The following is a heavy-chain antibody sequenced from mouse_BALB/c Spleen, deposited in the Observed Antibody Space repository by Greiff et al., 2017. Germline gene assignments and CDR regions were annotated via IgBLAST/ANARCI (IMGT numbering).Heavy chain of an antibody. CDR2: IAPGSGNT. Sequence: DLVKPGASVKLSCKASGYTFTSYWINWIKQRPGQGLEWIGRIAPGSGNTYYNEMFKGKATLTVDTSSSTAYIQLSSLSSEDSAVYFCARDYDPSYWYFDVWGAGTTVTVSS. CDR3: ARDYDPSYWYFDV. V-gene: IGHV1S41*01. D-gene: IGHD2-4*01. J-gene: IGHJ1*01. CDR1: GYTFTSYW.